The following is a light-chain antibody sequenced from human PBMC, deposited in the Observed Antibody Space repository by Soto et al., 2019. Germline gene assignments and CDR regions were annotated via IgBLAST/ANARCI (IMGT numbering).Light chain of an antibody. CDR3: QQCDGSPRLN. Sequence: EIVLTQSPGTLSLSPGERATLSCRASQSVSSSYLAWYQQKPGQAPRLLIYGAFSRATGIPDRFSGSGSGTDFTLTISRLEPEDFAVYYCQQCDGSPRLNCDGGTKLEIK. CDR2: GAF. CDR1: QSVSSSY. J-gene: IGKJ4*01. V-gene: IGKV3-20*01.